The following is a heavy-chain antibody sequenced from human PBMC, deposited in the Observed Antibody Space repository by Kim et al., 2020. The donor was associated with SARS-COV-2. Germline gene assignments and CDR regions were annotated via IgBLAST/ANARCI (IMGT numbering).Heavy chain of an antibody. D-gene: IGHD3-10*01. CDR1: GGSISSSSYY. Sequence: SETLSLTCTVSGGSISSSSYYWGWIRQPPGKGLEWIGSIYYSGSTYYNPSLKSRVTISVDTSKNQFSLKLSSVTAADTAVYYCARQPLCFGEFFDAFDIWGQGTMVTVSS. V-gene: IGHV4-39*01. CDR2: IYYSGST. CDR3: ARQPLCFGEFFDAFDI. J-gene: IGHJ3*02.